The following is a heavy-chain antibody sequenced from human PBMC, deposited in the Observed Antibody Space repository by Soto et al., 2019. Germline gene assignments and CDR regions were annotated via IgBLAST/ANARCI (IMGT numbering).Heavy chain of an antibody. D-gene: IGHD2-21*02. CDR2: ISGSGGST. Sequence: GGSLRLSCAASGFTFSSCAMSWVRQAPGKGLEWVSAISGSGGSTYYADSVKGRFTISRDNSKNTLYLQMNSLRAEDTAVYYCAKDLWGIVVVTAIRDAFDIWGQGTMVTVSS. J-gene: IGHJ3*02. CDR1: GFTFSSCA. CDR3: AKDLWGIVVVTAIRDAFDI. V-gene: IGHV3-23*01.